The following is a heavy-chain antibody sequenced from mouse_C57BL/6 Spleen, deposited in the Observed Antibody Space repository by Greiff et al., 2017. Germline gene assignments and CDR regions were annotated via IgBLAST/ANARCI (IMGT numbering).Heavy chain of an antibody. CDR1: GYAFSSYW. J-gene: IGHJ2*01. CDR3: AREAYYGSSYDFDY. D-gene: IGHD1-1*01. CDR2: IYPGDGDT. Sequence: LVESGAELVKPGASVKISCKASGYAFSSYWMNWVKQRPGKGLEWIGQIYPGDGDTNYNGKFKGKATLTADKSSSTAYMQLSSLTSEDSAVYFCAREAYYGSSYDFDYWGQGTTLTVSS. V-gene: IGHV1-80*01.